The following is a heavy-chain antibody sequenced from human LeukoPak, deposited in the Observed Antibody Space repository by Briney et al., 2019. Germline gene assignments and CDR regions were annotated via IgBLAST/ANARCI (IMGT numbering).Heavy chain of an antibody. CDR3: TTNDAFDI. J-gene: IGHJ3*02. Sequence: KSGGSLRLSCAASGFTFSNAWMNWVRQAPGKGPEWVGRIKNKIASGTTDYAAPVKGRFTISRDDSKNTLFLQMNSLKTEDTAMYYCTTNDAFDIWGQGTMVTVSS. CDR2: IKNKIASGTT. CDR1: GFTFSNAW. V-gene: IGHV3-15*01.